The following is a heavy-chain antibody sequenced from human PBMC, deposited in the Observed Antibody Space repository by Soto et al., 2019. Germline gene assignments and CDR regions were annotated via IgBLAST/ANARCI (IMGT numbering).Heavy chain of an antibody. V-gene: IGHV3-7*01. Sequence: EVQLVESGGGLVQPGGSLRLSCVASGFTFRNYWMSWLRQAPGKGLEWVANTNQDGRERYSVDSVKGRFTISRDNAKNAMHLQMNSLRAEDTAVYYCARDGSGYSTDWGQGNLVTVSS. D-gene: IGHD5-18*01. J-gene: IGHJ4*02. CDR2: TNQDGRER. CDR1: GFTFRNYW. CDR3: ARDGSGYSTD.